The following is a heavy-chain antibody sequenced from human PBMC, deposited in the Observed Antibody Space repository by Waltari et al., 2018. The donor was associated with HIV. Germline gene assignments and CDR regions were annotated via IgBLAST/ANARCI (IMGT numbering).Heavy chain of an antibody. D-gene: IGHD3-3*01. CDR1: GGSISSSSYY. CDR2: IDYSGST. CDR3: ARRLSGAGPWDY. J-gene: IGHJ4*02. Sequence: QLQLQEAGPGLVKPSETLSLTCTVSGGSISSSSYYWGWIRQPPGKGLEWIGSIDYSGSTYDNPSLKSRVTISVDTSKNQFSLKLSSVTAADTAVYSCARRLSGAGPWDYWGQGTLVTVSS. V-gene: IGHV4-39*01.